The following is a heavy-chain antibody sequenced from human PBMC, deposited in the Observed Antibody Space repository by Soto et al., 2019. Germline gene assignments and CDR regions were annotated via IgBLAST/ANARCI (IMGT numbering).Heavy chain of an antibody. CDR2: IIPIFGTA. Sequence: GASVKVSCKASGGTFSSYAISWVRQAPGQGLEWMGGIIPIFGTANYAQKFQGRVTITADKSTSTAYMELSSLRSEDTAVYYCARGGVIEVEYYYYYGMDVWGQGTTVTVSS. V-gene: IGHV1-69*06. CDR3: ARGGVIEVEYYYYYGMDV. D-gene: IGHD2-21*01. J-gene: IGHJ6*02. CDR1: GGTFSSYA.